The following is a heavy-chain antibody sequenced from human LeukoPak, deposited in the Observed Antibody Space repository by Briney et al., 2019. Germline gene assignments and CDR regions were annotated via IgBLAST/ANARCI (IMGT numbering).Heavy chain of an antibody. V-gene: IGHV1-46*01. CDR1: GYTFTSYY. CDR3: ARGSDYDFWCGYLGPYGMDV. D-gene: IGHD3-3*01. J-gene: IGHJ6*02. Sequence: ASVKVSCKASGYTFTSYYMHWVRHAPGQGLEWMGIINPSGGSTSYAQKFQGRVTMTRDTSTSTVYMELSSLRSEDTAAYYCARGSDYDFWCGYLGPYGMDVWGQGTTVTVSS. CDR2: INPSGGST.